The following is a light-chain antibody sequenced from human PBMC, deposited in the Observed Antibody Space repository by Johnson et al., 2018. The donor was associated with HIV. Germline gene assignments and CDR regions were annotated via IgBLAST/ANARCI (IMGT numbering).Light chain of an antibody. V-gene: IGLV1-51*01. Sequence: QSVLTQPPSLSAAPGQTVTISCSGSSSNIGNNYVSWYQQLPGTAPKLLIYDNDKRPSGIPDRFSGSKSGTSATLGITGLQTGDEADYYCGTWDSSLCAYVFGTGTKVTVL. CDR3: GTWDSSLCAYV. J-gene: IGLJ1*01. CDR2: DND. CDR1: SSNIGNNY.